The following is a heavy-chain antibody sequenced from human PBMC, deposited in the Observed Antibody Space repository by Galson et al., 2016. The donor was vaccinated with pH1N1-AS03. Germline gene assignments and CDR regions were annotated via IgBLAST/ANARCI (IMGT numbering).Heavy chain of an antibody. CDR1: GGSVSSNTW. Sequence: SETLSLTCDVSGGSVSSNTWWSWVRQPPGKGLEWIGEIHHRGTINYNPSLKSRVIISIDKSKNHFSLNLSPVTAADTAVYYSARKDLLNRWEPLRGPFDVWGQGTMVTVSS. V-gene: IGHV4-4*02. CDR2: IHHRGTI. J-gene: IGHJ3*01. D-gene: IGHD4-23*01. CDR3: ARKDLLNRWEPLRGPFDV.